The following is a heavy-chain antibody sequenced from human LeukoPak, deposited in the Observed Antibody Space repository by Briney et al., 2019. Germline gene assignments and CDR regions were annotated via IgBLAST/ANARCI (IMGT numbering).Heavy chain of an antibody. CDR1: GFTFSDYS. J-gene: IGHJ4*02. Sequence: GGSLRLSCAASGFTFSDYSMNWVRQAPGKGLEWISYIGISSGNTKYADSVKGRFTTSGDNAKNSLYLQMNSLRVEDTAVYYCARDHNYAFDNWGQGTLVTVSS. D-gene: IGHD1-1*01. V-gene: IGHV3-48*04. CDR3: ARDHNYAFDN. CDR2: IGISSGNT.